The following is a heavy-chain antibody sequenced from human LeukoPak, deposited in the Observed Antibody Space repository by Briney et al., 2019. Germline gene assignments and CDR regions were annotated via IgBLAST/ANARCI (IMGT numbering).Heavy chain of an antibody. CDR1: GGSLRGYY. J-gene: IGHJ4*02. V-gene: IGHV4-34*01. CDR3: AGDYGDYYFDY. CDR2: INHSGST. D-gene: IGHD4-17*01. Sequence: SETLSLTCAVYGGSLRGYYWSWIRQPPGKGLEWIGEINHSGSTNYNPSLKSRVTISVDTSKNQFSLKLSSATAADTAVYFCAGDYGDYYFDYWGQGTLVTVSS.